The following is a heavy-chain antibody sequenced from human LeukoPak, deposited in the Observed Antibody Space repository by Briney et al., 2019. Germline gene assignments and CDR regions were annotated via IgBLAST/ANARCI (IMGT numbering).Heavy chain of an antibody. CDR3: ARGVRYFDWIIRGLWFDP. CDR2: INPNSGGT. D-gene: IGHD3-9*01. CDR1: GYTFTGYY. J-gene: IGHJ5*02. V-gene: IGHV1-2*02. Sequence: ASVKVSCKASGYTFTGYYMHWVRQAPGQGLEWMGWINPNSGGTNYAQKFQGRVTMTRDTSISTAYMELSRLRSDDTAVYYCARGVRYFDWIIRGLWFDPWGQGTLVTVSS.